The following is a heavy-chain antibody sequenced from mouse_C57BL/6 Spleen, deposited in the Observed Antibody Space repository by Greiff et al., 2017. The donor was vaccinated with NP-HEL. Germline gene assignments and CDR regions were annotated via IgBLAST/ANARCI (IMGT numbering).Heavy chain of an antibody. V-gene: IGHV1-81*01. CDR2: IYPRSGNT. J-gene: IGHJ4*01. CDR3: ARWAWDGDYAMDY. D-gene: IGHD4-1*01. CDR1: GYTFTSYG. Sequence: QVQLKESGAELARPGASVKLSCKASGYTFTSYGISWVKQRTGQGLEWIGEIYPRSGNTYYNEKFKGKATLTADKSSSTAYMELRSLTSEDSAVYFCARWAWDGDYAMDYWGQGTSVTVSS.